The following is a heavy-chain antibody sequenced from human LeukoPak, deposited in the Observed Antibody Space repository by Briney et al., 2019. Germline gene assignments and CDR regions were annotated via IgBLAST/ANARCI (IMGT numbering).Heavy chain of an antibody. CDR3: ARGRGHYSGRYSVMVYMDV. V-gene: IGHV4-38-2*01. CDR2: IYQSGDT. Sequence: PSETLSLTCVVSGYSRSSTYYWGWIRQPPGKGLEWIGNIYQSGDTYYNPSLKSRVTISVDTSKNQFSLNVSSVTAADTAVYYCARGRGHYSGRYSVMVYMDVWGKGTTVTVSS. CDR1: GYSRSSTYY. D-gene: IGHD1-26*01. J-gene: IGHJ6*03.